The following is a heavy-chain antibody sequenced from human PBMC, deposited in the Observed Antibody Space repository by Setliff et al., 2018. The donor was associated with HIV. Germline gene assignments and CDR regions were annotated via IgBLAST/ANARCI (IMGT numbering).Heavy chain of an antibody. V-gene: IGHV3-21*01. J-gene: IGHJ4*02. D-gene: IGHD1-26*01. CDR1: GFTFSSYG. Sequence: PGGSLRLSCAASGFTFSSYGMHWVRQAPGKGLEWVSSISSSSSYIYYADSVKGRFTISRDNSKNILYLQMNSLRPDDTAVYYCARVEWEPDGHYFAYWGQGTLVTVSS. CDR3: ARVEWEPDGHYFAY. CDR2: ISSSSSYI.